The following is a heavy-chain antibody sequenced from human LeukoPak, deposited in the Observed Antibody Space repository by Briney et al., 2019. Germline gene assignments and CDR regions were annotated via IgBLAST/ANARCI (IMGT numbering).Heavy chain of an antibody. CDR3: ARVGYLNAFDI. J-gene: IGHJ3*02. V-gene: IGHV3-66*01. CDR1: GFTFSSYA. Sequence: PGGSLRLSCAASGFTFSSYAMNWVRQAPGKGLEWVSVIYSGGSTYYADSVKGRFTISRDNSKNTLYLQMNSLRAEDTAVYYCARVGYLNAFDIWGQGTMVTVSS. D-gene: IGHD5-12*01. CDR2: IYSGGST.